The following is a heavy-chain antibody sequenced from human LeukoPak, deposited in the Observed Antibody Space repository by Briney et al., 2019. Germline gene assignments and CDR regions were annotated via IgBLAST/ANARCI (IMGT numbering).Heavy chain of an antibody. CDR1: GFILSNFG. J-gene: IGHJ6*02. CDR2: IWYDGSNK. D-gene: IGHD3-10*01. CDR3: ARDRAVRAIIMNHGMDV. Sequence: GRSLRLSCAASGFILSNFGMHWVRQAPGKGLEWVAVIWYDGSNKYYADSVKGRFTISRDNSKNTVYLQMNSLRGDDTAVYYCARDRAVRAIIMNHGMDVWGQGTTVTVSS. V-gene: IGHV3-33*01.